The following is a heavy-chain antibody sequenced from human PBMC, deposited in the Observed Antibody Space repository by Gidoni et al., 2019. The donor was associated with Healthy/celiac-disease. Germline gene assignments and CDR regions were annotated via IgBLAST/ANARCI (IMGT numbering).Heavy chain of an antibody. CDR2: ISYDGSNK. CDR3: ARTEYYYDSSGYYDY. D-gene: IGHD3-22*01. J-gene: IGHJ4*02. CDR1: GLTFSSYA. V-gene: IGHV3-30-3*01. Sequence: GLTFSSYAMHWVRQAPGKGLEWVAVISYDGSNKYYADSVKDRFTISRDNSKNTLYLQMNSLRAEDTAVYYCARTEYYYDSSGYYDYWGQGTLVTVSS.